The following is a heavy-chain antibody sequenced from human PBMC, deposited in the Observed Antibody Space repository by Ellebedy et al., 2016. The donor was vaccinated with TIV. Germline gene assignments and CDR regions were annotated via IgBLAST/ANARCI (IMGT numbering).Heavy chain of an antibody. V-gene: IGHV3-23*01. CDR3: AKDRTPGDGYWVFDD. CDR1: GFTFRNYA. J-gene: IGHJ4*02. CDR2: IVGNGGNI. Sequence: PGGSLRLSCAASGFTFRNYAMAWVRQAPGKGLEWVSGIVGNGGNIYYADSVKGRFTISRDNSKSTLDLQMNSLRAEDTAVYYCAKDRTPGDGYWVFDDWGQGALVTVSS. D-gene: IGHD5-18*01.